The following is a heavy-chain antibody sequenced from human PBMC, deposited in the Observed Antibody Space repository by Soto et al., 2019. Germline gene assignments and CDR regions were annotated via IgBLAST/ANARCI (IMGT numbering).Heavy chain of an antibody. D-gene: IGHD3-10*01. Sequence: GGSLRLSCAGSGFTFDDYAMHWVRQAPGKGLEWVSGISWNSGSIGYADSVKGRFTISRDNAKKSLYLQMNSLRAEDTALYYCAKDIGKYYYGSGIDYWGQGTLVTVSS. V-gene: IGHV3-9*01. CDR1: GFTFDDYA. CDR3: AKDIGKYYYGSGIDY. CDR2: ISWNSGSI. J-gene: IGHJ4*02.